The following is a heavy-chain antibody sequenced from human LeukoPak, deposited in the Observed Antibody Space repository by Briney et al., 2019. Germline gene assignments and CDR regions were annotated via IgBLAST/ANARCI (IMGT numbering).Heavy chain of an antibody. D-gene: IGHD5-12*01. J-gene: IGHJ5*02. CDR1: GGSIRSLGYS. CDR2: MYYTGTT. Sequence: SETLSLTCSVSGGSIRSLGYSWGWIRQPPGKGLEWIASMYYTGTTYYNPSLKSRVTMSVDTSKNQFSLNLTSVTAADTAVFYYARSVSAYAGRGWFDPWGQGTLVTVSS. V-gene: IGHV4-39*07. CDR3: ARSVSAYAGRGWFDP.